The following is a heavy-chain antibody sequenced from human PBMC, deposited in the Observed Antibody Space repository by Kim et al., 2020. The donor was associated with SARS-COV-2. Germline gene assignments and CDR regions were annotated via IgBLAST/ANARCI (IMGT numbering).Heavy chain of an antibody. CDR3: ARSGGYDFGTRSFDY. D-gene: IGHD3-3*01. Sequence: QKFQGRVTITRDTSASTAYRELSSLRSEDTAVYYCARSGGYDFGTRSFDYWGQGTLVTVSS. V-gene: IGHV1-3*01. J-gene: IGHJ4*02.